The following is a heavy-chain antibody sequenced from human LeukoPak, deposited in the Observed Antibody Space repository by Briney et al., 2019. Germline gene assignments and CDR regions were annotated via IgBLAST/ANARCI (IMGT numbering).Heavy chain of an antibody. CDR2: INAGNGNT. J-gene: IGHJ4*02. D-gene: IGHD6-19*01. CDR3: ARKWYSSGWPFDY. Sequence: ASVKVSCKASGYTFTSYAMHWVRQAPGQRLEWMGWINAGNGNTKYSQKFQGRVTITRGTSASTAYMELSSLRSEDTAVYYCARKWYSSGWPFDYWGQGTLVTVSS. V-gene: IGHV1-3*01. CDR1: GYTFTSYA.